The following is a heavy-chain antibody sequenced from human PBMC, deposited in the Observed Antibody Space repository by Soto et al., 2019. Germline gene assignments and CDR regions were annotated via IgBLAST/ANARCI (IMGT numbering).Heavy chain of an antibody. CDR1: GYSFTSYW. Sequence: GESLKISCKGSGYSFTSYWIGWVRQMPGKGLEWMGIIYPGDSDTRYSPSFQGQVTISADKSISTAYLQWSSLKASDTAIYYSGSTNYNPSLKSRVTISVDTSKNQFSLKLSSVTAADTAVYYCAREVQTTSSYGISPHYYYYYGMDVWGQGTTVTVSS. CDR3: GSTNYNPSLKSRVTISVDTSKNQFSLKLSSVTAADTAVYYCAREVQTTSSYGISPHYYYYYGMDV. D-gene: IGHD3-10*01. V-gene: IGHV5-51*01. J-gene: IGHJ6*02. CDR2: IYPGDSDT.